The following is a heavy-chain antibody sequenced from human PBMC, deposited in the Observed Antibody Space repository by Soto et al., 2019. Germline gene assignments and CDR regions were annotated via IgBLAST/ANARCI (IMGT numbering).Heavy chain of an antibody. Sequence: PGGSLRLSCAASGFTFSGSTMHWVRQASGKGLEWVGRVSTKAHNFPTTYAASVKGRFTISRDDSKNVAYLEMDGLTTEDTAAYYCTTDLAGLYGMDVWGQGTTVTVSS. D-gene: IGHD3-10*01. J-gene: IGHJ6*02. V-gene: IGHV3-73*01. CDR2: VSTKAHNFPT. CDR1: GFTFSGST. CDR3: TTDLAGLYGMDV.